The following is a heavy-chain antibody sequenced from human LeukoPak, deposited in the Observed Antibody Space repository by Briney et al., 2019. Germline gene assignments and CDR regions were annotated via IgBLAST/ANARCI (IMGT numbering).Heavy chain of an antibody. CDR3: ALLGGSWSEAFDY. CDR1: GFTVSSNH. CDR2: IYSGGTT. D-gene: IGHD2/OR15-2a*01. Sequence: PGGSLRLSCAASGFTVSSNHMSWVRQAPGKGLVWVSVIYSGGTTYYADSVKGRFTISRGNSKNTLYLQMNSMRAEDTAVYYCALLGGSWSEAFDYWGQGTLVTVSS. J-gene: IGHJ4*02. V-gene: IGHV3-66*01.